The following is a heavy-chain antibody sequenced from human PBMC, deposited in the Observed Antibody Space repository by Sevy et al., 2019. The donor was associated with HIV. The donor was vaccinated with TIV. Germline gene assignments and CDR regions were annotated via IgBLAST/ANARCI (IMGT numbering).Heavy chain of an antibody. D-gene: IGHD7-27*01. V-gene: IGHV3-23*01. Sequence: GGSLRLSCAASGFTFSSYAMNWVRQAPGRGLEWDSGISGSGGSTYYTDSMRGRFTITRDNSKNTLFLQMNNLRAEDTAVYYCATAPFAGNWGHFDYWGRGTLVTVSS. CDR3: ATAPFAGNWGHFDY. CDR1: GFTFSSYA. J-gene: IGHJ4*02. CDR2: ISGSGGST.